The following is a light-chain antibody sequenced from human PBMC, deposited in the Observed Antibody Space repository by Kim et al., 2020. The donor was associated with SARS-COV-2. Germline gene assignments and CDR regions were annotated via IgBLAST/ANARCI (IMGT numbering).Light chain of an antibody. V-gene: IGLV3-21*04. CDR2: YDS. J-gene: IGLJ2*01. CDR1: SIGRKS. Sequence: PGKPAGVACGGRSIGRKSVPWYQQKSGQAPVLVIYYDSDRPSGIPERFSGSNSGNTATLTISRVEAGDEADYYCQVWDSSSDHRVVFGGGTKVTVL. CDR3: QVWDSSSDHRVV.